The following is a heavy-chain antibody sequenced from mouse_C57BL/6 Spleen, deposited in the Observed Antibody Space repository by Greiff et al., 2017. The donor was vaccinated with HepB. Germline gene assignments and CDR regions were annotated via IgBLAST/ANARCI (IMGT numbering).Heavy chain of an antibody. V-gene: IGHV5-9*01. Sequence: EVKLMESGGGLVKPGGSLKLSCAASGFTFSSYTMSWVRQTPEKRLEWVATISGGGGNTYYPDSVKGRFTISRDNAKNTLYLQMSSLRSEDTALYYCARPDYGNYPLYAMDYWGQGTSVTVSS. J-gene: IGHJ4*01. CDR3: ARPDYGNYPLYAMDY. CDR2: ISGGGGNT. CDR1: GFTFSSYT. D-gene: IGHD2-1*01.